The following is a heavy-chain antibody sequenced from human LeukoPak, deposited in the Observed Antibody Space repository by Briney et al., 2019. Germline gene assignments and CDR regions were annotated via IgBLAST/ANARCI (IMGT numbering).Heavy chain of an antibody. CDR3: ARGSGDDILTGSRALTG. D-gene: IGHD3-9*01. J-gene: IGHJ4*02. Sequence: SETLSLTCTVSGGSISSYCWSWIRQPPGKGLEWIGYIYYSGSTNYNPSLKSRVTISVDTSKNQFSLKLSSVTAADTAVYYCARGSGDDILTGSRALTGWGQGTLVTVSS. CDR2: IYYSGST. V-gene: IGHV4-59*01. CDR1: GGSISSYC.